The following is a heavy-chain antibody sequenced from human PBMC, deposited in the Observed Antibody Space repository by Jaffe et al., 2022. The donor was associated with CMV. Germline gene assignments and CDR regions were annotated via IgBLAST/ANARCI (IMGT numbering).Heavy chain of an antibody. Sequence: QLQLQESGPGLVKPSETLSLTCTVSGGSISSSSYYWGWIRQPPGKGLEWIGSIYYSGSTYYNPSLKSRVTISVDTSKNQFSLKLSSVTAADTAVYYCANGGFGRVRYFDLWGRGTLVTVSS. CDR2: IYYSGST. CDR3: ANGGFGRVRYFDL. V-gene: IGHV4-39*01. CDR1: GGSISSSSYY. D-gene: IGHD3-10*01. J-gene: IGHJ2*01.